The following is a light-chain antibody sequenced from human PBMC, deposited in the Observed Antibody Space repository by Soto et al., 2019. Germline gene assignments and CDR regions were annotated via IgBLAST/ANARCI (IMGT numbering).Light chain of an antibody. CDR3: QHYSSHST. CDR1: QNINTW. CDR2: RAS. Sequence: IQMTQSPSTLSASVGDRVTITCRASQNINTWLAWYQQKPGKAPRLLIYRASSLENGVPSRFGGRGSGTQSLITISSLQADVSASYCHQHYSSHSTFGQGTKVEIK. J-gene: IGKJ1*01. V-gene: IGKV1-5*03.